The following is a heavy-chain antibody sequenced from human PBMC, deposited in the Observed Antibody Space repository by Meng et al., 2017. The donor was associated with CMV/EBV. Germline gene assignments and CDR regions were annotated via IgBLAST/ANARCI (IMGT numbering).Heavy chain of an antibody. D-gene: IGHD3-10*01. Sequence: GESLKISCAASGFTFSSYAMSWVRQAPGKGLEWVSAISGSGGSTYYADSVKGRFTISRDNSKNTPYLQMNSLRAEDTAVYYCAKDHPYYYGSGSYSGGYYFDYWGQGTLVTVSS. CDR2: ISGSGGST. V-gene: IGHV3-23*01. J-gene: IGHJ4*02. CDR3: AKDHPYYYGSGSYSGGYYFDY. CDR1: GFTFSSYA.